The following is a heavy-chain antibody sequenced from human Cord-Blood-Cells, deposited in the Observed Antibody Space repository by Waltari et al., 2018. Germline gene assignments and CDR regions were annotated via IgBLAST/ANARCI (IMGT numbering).Heavy chain of an antibody. CDR2: INPNSGGT. Sequence: QVQLVQSGAEVKKPGAAVKVSCKGSGYTFTGYYMHRVVQAPVQGLEWMGWINPNSGGTNYAQKFQGWVTMTRDTSISTAYMELSRLRSDDTAVYYCARDMPTGGGYFDLWGRGTLVTVSS. V-gene: IGHV1-2*04. J-gene: IGHJ2*01. CDR3: ARDMPTGGGYFDL. CDR1: GYTFTGYY. D-gene: IGHD7-27*01.